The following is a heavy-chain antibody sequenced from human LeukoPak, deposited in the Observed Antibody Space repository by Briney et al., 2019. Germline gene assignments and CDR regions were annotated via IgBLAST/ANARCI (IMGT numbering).Heavy chain of an antibody. CDR1: GFTFSNYA. Sequence: PGGSLRLSCSASGFTFSNYAMHWVRQAPGKGLEYVSAISSNGGTTYYADSVKGRFTVSRDNSKNTLYLQMSSLRAEDTAVYYCVKSTFYYDSSGDDWFDPWGQGTLVTVSA. V-gene: IGHV3-64D*09. J-gene: IGHJ5*02. D-gene: IGHD3-22*01. CDR3: VKSTFYYDSSGDDWFDP. CDR2: ISSNGGTT.